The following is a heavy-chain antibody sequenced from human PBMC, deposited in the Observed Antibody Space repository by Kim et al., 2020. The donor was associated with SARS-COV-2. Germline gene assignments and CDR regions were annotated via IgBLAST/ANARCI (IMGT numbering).Heavy chain of an antibody. D-gene: IGHD6-19*01. Sequence: GGSLRLSCAASGFTSTSHGMNWVRQTPGKGLEWVANIKHDGSEKYYVYSVKGRFTISRDSAKNSMYLQMNSLRADDTAVYYCARGSGWLVEHWGQGTLVTVSS. CDR3: ARGSGWLVEH. CDR2: IKHDGSEK. J-gene: IGHJ1*01. CDR1: GFTSTSHG. V-gene: IGHV3-7*05.